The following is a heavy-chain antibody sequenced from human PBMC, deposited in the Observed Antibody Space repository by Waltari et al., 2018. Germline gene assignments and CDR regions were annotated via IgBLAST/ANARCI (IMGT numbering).Heavy chain of an antibody. CDR2: IIPIFGTA. V-gene: IGHV1-69*01. D-gene: IGHD3-3*01. Sequence: QVQLVQSGAEVKKPGSSVKVSCKASGGTFSSYAISWVRQAPGQGLEWMGGIIPIFGTANYAQKFQGRVTITADESTSTAYMELSSLRSEDTAVYYCARGGANYDFWSGYYYFDYWGQGTLVTVSS. CDR3: ARGGANYDFWSGYYYFDY. J-gene: IGHJ4*02. CDR1: GGTFSSYA.